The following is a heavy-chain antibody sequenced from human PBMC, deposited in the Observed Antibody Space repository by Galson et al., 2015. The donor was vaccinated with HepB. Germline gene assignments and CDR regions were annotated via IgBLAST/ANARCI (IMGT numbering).Heavy chain of an antibody. D-gene: IGHD1-26*01. CDR2: IYYSGST. J-gene: IGHJ3*01. V-gene: IGHV4-39*07. Sequence: LEWIGSIYYSGSTYYNPSLESRVTISVDTSNNHFSLKLTSVTAADTAMYYCTTIKTIVGATPFDAFNFWGQGIMVTVSS. CDR3: TTIKTIVGATPFDAFNF.